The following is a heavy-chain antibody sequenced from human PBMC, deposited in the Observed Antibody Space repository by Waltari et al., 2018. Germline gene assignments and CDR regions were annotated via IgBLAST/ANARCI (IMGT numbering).Heavy chain of an antibody. CDR2: IIPSFGTA. CDR1: GGTFSSYA. J-gene: IGHJ6*02. D-gene: IGHD3-3*01. CDR3: ARLGYDFWSGYYGMDV. Sequence: QVQLVQSGAEVKKPGSSVKVSCKASGGTFSSYAISWVRQAPGQGLEWMGRIIPSFGTANYEQKFQGRVTITADKSTSTAYMELSSLRSEDTAVYYCARLGYDFWSGYYGMDVWGQGTTVTVSS. V-gene: IGHV1-69*08.